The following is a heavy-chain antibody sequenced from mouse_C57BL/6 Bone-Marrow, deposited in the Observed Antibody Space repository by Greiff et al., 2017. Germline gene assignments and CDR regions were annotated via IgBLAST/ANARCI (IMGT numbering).Heavy chain of an antibody. Sequence: VHVKQSGPELVKPGASVKISCKASGYSFTGYYMNWVKQSPEKSLEWIGEINPSTGGTTYNQKFKAKATLTVDKSSSTAYMQLKSLTSEDSAVYYCARGEYDYHSYYYAMDYWGQGTSVTVSS. D-gene: IGHD2-4*01. V-gene: IGHV1-42*01. CDR3: ARGEYDYHSYYYAMDY. CDR1: GYSFTGYY. J-gene: IGHJ4*01. CDR2: INPSTGGT.